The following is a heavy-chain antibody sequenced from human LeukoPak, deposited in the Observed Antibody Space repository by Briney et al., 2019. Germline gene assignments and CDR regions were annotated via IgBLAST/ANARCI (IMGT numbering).Heavy chain of an antibody. CDR1: GYSISSAYY. J-gene: IGHJ6*03. CDR3: ARGITQSSYYYYYMDV. Sequence: SETLSLTCAVSGYSISSAYYWGWIRQPPGKELEWIGSMYHSGNTYYNPSLNSRVTISVDTSKNQFSLRVSSVTAADTAVYYCARGITQSSYYYYYMDVWGKGTTVTVSS. CDR2: MYHSGNT. V-gene: IGHV4-38-2*01. D-gene: IGHD3-16*01.